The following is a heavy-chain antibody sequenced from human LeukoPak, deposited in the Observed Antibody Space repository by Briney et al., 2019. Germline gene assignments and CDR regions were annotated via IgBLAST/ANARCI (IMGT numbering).Heavy chain of an antibody. CDR1: GGSISSYY. V-gene: IGHV4-4*07. Sequence: PSETLSLTCTVSGGSISSYYWTWIRQPAGKGLEWIGRIYTSGSTTYNPSLKSRVTISGDTSENQFSLRLSSVTAADTAVYYRARASYSYDISGWVPFDYWGQGTLVTVSS. D-gene: IGHD3-22*01. J-gene: IGHJ4*02. CDR3: ARASYSYDISGWVPFDY. CDR2: IYTSGST.